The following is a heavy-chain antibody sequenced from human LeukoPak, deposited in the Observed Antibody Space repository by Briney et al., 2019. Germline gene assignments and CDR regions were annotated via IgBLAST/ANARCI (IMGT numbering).Heavy chain of an antibody. V-gene: IGHV4-59*01. CDR3: ARVVYSGSWGYFDY. J-gene: IGHJ4*02. CDR2: IYYSGST. Sequence: SETLSLTCTVSGGSMSTYYWSWIRQSPGKGLEWIGYIYYSGSTSYNPSLKSRLTISIDTSKTQFYLKLGSVTAADTAVYYCARVVYSGSWGYFDYWGQGILVTVSS. D-gene: IGHD3-10*01. CDR1: GGSMSTYY.